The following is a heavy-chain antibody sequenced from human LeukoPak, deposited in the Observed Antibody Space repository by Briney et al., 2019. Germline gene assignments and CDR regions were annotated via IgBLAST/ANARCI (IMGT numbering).Heavy chain of an antibody. CDR2: INPNSGGT. CDR1: GYTFTGYY. D-gene: IGHD6-13*01. V-gene: IGHV1-2*02. Sequence: VASVKVSCKTSGYTFTGYYMHWVRQAPGQGLEWMGWINPNSGGTNYAQKFQGRVTMTRDTSISTAYMELSRLRSDDTAVFYCAREEVIAAAGPTLDYWGQGALVTVSS. J-gene: IGHJ4*02. CDR3: AREEVIAAAGPTLDY.